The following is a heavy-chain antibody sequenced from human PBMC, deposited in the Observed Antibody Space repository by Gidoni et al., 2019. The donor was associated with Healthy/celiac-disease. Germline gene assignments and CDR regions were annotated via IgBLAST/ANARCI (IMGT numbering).Heavy chain of an antibody. J-gene: IGHJ4*02. CDR1: GDTFTCYY. V-gene: IGHV1-46*01. Sequence: QVQLVQSGAEVKKPGASVKVSCKASGDTFTCYYMHWVRQAPGQRLEWLGRINPSGGSTRYAQKFQGRVTMTRDTSTSTVYMELSSLRSEDTAVYYCDLLKWGRRDGYNEDYWGQGTLVTVSS. CDR2: INPSGGST. CDR3: DLLKWGRRDGYNEDY. D-gene: IGHD7-27*01.